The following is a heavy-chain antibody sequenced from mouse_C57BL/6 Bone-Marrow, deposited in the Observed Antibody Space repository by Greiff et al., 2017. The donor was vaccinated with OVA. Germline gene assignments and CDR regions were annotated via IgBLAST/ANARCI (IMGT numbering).Heavy chain of an antibody. CDR1: GYTFTDYY. J-gene: IGHJ2*01. CDR2: INPYNGGP. V-gene: IGHV1-19*01. CDR3: ARGGYDGYYFDY. Sequence: EVQLQQSGPVLVKPGASVKMSCKASGYTFTDYYMNWVKQSHGKSLEWIGFINPYNGGPSYNQKFKGRATLTVAKSYSTSYMELNSLTSEDSAVYYCARGGYDGYYFDYWGQGTTLTVSS. D-gene: IGHD2-3*01.